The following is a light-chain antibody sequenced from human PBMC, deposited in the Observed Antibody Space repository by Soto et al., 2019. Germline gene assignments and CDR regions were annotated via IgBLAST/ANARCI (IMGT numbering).Light chain of an antibody. CDR3: QSYDISLSGSV. J-gene: IGLJ2*01. V-gene: IGLV1-40*01. Sequence: QSVLTQPPSVSGAPGQRVTISCTGSSSNIGAGYDVHWYQQLPGTAPKLLIYGNSNRPSGVPDRFSGSKSGTSASLPITGVQAEDEADYYCQSYDISLSGSVFGGGTKLTVL. CDR1: SSNIGAGYD. CDR2: GNS.